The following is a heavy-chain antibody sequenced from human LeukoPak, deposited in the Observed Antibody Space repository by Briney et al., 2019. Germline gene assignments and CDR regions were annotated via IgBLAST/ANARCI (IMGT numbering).Heavy chain of an antibody. V-gene: IGHV3-23*01. D-gene: IGHD3-9*01. J-gene: IGHJ4*02. CDR1: GFTFSSYA. CDR3: ARDPPLMGEDYFDL. CDR2: ISGRGGST. Sequence: GGSLRLSCAASGFTFSSYAMSWVRQAPGKGLEWVSAISGRGGSTYYADSMEGRFTISRDNANNSLHLQMSSLRPDDTAVYYCARDPPLMGEDYFDLWGRGTLVTVSS.